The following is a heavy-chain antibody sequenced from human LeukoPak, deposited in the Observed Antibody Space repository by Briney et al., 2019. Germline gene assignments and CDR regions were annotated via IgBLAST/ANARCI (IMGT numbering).Heavy chain of an antibody. Sequence: SETLSLTCTVSGGSITSSNYFWGWIRQPPGKGLEWIGSMHYSGSTYYNPSLKSRVTISVDTSKNQFSLRLSSVTAADTAVYHCARHAVTSTNWFDPWGQGTQVAVSS. CDR3: ARHAVTSTNWFDP. CDR1: GGSITSSNYF. CDR2: MHYSGST. V-gene: IGHV4-39*01. D-gene: IGHD6-19*01. J-gene: IGHJ5*02.